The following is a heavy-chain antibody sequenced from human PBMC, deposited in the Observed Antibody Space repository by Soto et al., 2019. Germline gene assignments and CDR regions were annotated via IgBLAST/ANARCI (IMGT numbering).Heavy chain of an antibody. CDR1: GYTFTSYD. J-gene: IGHJ5*02. CDR3: ARVYCSSTSCYYNWFDP. Sequence: ASVKVSCKASGYTFTSYDINWVRQATGQGLEWMGWMNPNSGNTGYAQKFQGRVTMTRNTSISTAYMELSSLRSEDTAVYYCARVYCSSTSCYYNWFDPWGQGTLVTVPQ. CDR2: MNPNSGNT. D-gene: IGHD2-2*01. V-gene: IGHV1-8*01.